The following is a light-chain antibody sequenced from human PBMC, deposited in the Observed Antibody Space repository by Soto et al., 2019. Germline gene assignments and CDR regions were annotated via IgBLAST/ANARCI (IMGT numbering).Light chain of an antibody. CDR1: TGGVTSGHY. J-gene: IGLJ3*02. V-gene: IGLV7-46*01. Sequence: QAVVTQEPSLTVSPGATVTLTCGSSTGGVTSGHYPYWFQAKPGQAPRTLIYDTDNKHSWTPARFSGSLLGGKAALTLSGAQPGDEADYYCLLFYGATRVFGGGTKLTVL. CDR3: LLFYGATRV. CDR2: DTD.